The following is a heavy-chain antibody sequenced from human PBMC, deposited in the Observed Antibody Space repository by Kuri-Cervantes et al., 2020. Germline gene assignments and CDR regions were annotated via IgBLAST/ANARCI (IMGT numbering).Heavy chain of an antibody. Sequence: ASVKVSCKASGYTFTGYYMHWVRQAPGQGLEWMGWINPNSGGTNYAQKFQGRVTMTRDTSISTAYMELSRLRSDDTAVYYCARDLGCSSTSCYSSDYYGMDVWGQGTTVTVSS. V-gene: IGHV1-2*02. J-gene: IGHJ6*02. CDR1: GYTFTGYY. CDR3: ARDLGCSSTSCYSSDYYGMDV. D-gene: IGHD2-2*02. CDR2: INPNSGGT.